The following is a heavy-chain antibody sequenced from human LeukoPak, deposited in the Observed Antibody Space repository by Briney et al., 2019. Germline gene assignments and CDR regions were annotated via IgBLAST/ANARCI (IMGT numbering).Heavy chain of an antibody. Sequence: GGSLRLSCAVSGFTFSNYNMNWVRQAPGKGLEWVSSISSSSDYIYYADSVKGRFTISRDNAKNSLYLQMNSLRTEDTAVYYCAREGLLWFGESTIPLNYYYYYMDVWGKGTTVTVSS. J-gene: IGHJ6*03. CDR2: ISSSSDYI. D-gene: IGHD3-10*01. CDR3: AREGLLWFGESTIPLNYYYYYMDV. CDR1: GFTFSNYN. V-gene: IGHV3-21*01.